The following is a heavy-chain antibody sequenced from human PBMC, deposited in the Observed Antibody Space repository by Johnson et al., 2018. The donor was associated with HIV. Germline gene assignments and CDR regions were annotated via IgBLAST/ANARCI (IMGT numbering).Heavy chain of an antibody. CDR2: IYSGGTT. J-gene: IGHJ3*02. V-gene: IGHV3-30*04. CDR1: GFTFSNYA. CDR3: ARAGIVGATTAFDI. D-gene: IGHD1-26*01. Sequence: QMQLVESGGGVVQPGRSLRLSCAASGFTFSNYAMHWVRQATGKGLEWVAVIYSGGTTYYADSVKGRFTISRDNSKNSLYLHMNSLRAEDTALYYCARAGIVGATTAFDIWGQGTMVTVSS.